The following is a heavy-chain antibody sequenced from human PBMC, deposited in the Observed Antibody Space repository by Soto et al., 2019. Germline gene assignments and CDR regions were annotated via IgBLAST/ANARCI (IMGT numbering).Heavy chain of an antibody. CDR2: LSGSGDTI. V-gene: IGHV3-23*01. D-gene: IGHD3-3*01. CDR1: GFTFRTYA. CDR3: ARDQFIKGSGYLSFDY. J-gene: IGHJ4*02. Sequence: GGSLRLSCAASGFTFRTYAMNSVRQAPGKGLEWVSLLSGSGDTIYYADSVKGRFTISRDNSKNTLYLQMDSLRAEDTAVYYCARDQFIKGSGYLSFDYWGQGTPVTVSS.